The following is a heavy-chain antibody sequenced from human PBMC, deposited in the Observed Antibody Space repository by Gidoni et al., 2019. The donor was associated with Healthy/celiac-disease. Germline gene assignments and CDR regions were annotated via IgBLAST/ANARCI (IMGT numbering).Heavy chain of an antibody. V-gene: IGHV3-9*01. CDR2: ISWNSGSI. J-gene: IGHJ3*02. CDR1: GFTFDDSA. D-gene: IGHD5-18*01. Sequence: EVQLVESGGGLVQPGRSLRLSCAASGFTFDDSAMHWVRQAPGKGLEGVSGISWNSGSIVYADSGKGRFTISRDNAKNSLYLQMNSLRAEDTALYYCAKDIRPDTAMAYDAFDIWGQGTMVTVSS. CDR3: AKDIRPDTAMAYDAFDI.